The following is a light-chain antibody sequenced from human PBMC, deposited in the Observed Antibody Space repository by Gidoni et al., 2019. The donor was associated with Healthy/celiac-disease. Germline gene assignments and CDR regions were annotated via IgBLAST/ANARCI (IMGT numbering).Light chain of an antibody. CDR3: QKSYSTPYT. J-gene: IGKJ2*01. V-gene: IGKV1-39*01. CDR1: QSISSY. CDR2: AAS. Sequence: DIQLTQSPSSLSVSVGDRATITCRASQSISSYLDWYQQKPGKETKLLIYAASSLQRGVTSRLSGSGSGTEFNRTISSLQPEDGATYYWQKSYSTPYTFGQGTKLEIK.